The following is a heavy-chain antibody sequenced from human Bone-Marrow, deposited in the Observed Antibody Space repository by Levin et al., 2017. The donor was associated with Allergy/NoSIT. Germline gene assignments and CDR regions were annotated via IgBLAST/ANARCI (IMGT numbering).Heavy chain of an antibody. CDR2: IYYNGKT. Sequence: PSETLSLTCSVSGVSISDMYYYWTWIRQSPGKGLEWIGFIYYNGKTYYNPSLESRLTISQDMSKNQFFLNLTSVTAADTAVYYCAREHYRDYTSAFDIWGQGTVVTVSS. V-gene: IGHV4-30-4*01. CDR1: GVSISDMYYY. CDR3: AREHYRDYTSAFDI. J-gene: IGHJ3*02. D-gene: IGHD4-11*01.